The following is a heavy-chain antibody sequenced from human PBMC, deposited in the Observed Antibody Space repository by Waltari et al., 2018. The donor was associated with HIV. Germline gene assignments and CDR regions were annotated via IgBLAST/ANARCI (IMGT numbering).Heavy chain of an antibody. V-gene: IGHV3-33*01. CDR2: IWFDGNHK. D-gene: IGHD2-8*01. CDR1: GFLFRSVG. CDR3: ARGDIILMVYTIDY. J-gene: IGHJ4*02. Sequence: QVQLVESGGGVVQPGRYLRLACAADGFLFRSVGMPWVRQAPGKGMEWVAVIWFDGNHKYYSDSVKGRFTISRDNSKDTVDLQMNSLRTDDTGVYYCARGDIILMVYTIDYWGQGTLVSVSS.